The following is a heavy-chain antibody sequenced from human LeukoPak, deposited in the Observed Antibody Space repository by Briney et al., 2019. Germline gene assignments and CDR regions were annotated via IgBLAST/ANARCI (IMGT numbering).Heavy chain of an antibody. V-gene: IGHV1-18*04. CDR3: VRHIKPAGPWDGMDV. D-gene: IGHD1-26*01. CDR1: GYTFTSYG. CDR2: ISAYNSNK. J-gene: IGHJ6*02. Sequence: GASVTVSCTASGYTFTSYGISWVRQAPGQGLEWVAWISAYNSNKNSAEKFQGRVTMTIDTSTGTAYMELRSLKSDDTAVYYCVRHIKPAGPWDGMDVWGQGTTVIVSS.